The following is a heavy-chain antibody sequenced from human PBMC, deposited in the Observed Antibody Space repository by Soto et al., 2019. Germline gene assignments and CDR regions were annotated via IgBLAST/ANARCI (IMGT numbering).Heavy chain of an antibody. J-gene: IGHJ4*02. CDR3: AKNRVLGYGDPLDF. V-gene: IGHV3-23*01. CDR1: GFTFSGYV. CDR2: ISGGGGST. D-gene: IGHD4-17*01. Sequence: QLLESGGGLVQPGGSLRLSCAASGFTFSGYVMTWVRQAPGKGLEWVSGISGGGGSTFLADSVKGRFTLSRDNSQNTLYLQMDNLRAGDTAVYYCAKNRVLGYGDPLDFWRPGIVVTLSS.